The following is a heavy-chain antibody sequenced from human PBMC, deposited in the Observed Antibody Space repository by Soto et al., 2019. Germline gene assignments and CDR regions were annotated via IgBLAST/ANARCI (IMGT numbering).Heavy chain of an antibody. CDR1: GYTFTGYY. CDR2: INPNSGGT. J-gene: IGHJ4*02. Sequence: ASVKVSCKASGYTFTGYYMHWVRQAPGQGLEWMGWINPNSGGTNYAQKFQGWVTMTRDTSISTSYMDLSRQRSDDTALYYWTRPHYYDTRGFYDYWGQGTLVSVSS. D-gene: IGHD3-22*01. CDR3: TRPHYYDTRGFYDY. V-gene: IGHV1-2*04.